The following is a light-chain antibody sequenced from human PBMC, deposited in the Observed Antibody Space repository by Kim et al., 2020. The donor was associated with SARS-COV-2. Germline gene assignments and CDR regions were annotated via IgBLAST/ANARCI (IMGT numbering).Light chain of an antibody. Sequence: SSELTQDPAVSVALGQTVRIACQGDSLRGYYASWYQQKPGQAPIFVMFGNNNRPSGIPDRFSGSSSGNTASLTINGAQSEDEADYYCSSRDSSSRHLIFG. CDR3: SSRDSSSRHLI. CDR2: GNN. V-gene: IGLV3-19*01. CDR1: SLRGYY. J-gene: IGLJ1*01.